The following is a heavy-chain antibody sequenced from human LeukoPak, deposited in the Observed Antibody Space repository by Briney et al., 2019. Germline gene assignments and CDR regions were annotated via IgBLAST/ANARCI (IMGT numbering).Heavy chain of an antibody. CDR3: AGGSGYHSKPDFYYNNYMDV. CDR1: GGSISSYY. D-gene: IGHD3-3*01. J-gene: IGHJ6*03. V-gene: IGHV4-59*01. Sequence: SETLSLTCTVSGGSISSYYWSWIRQPPGKGLEWIGYIYYSGSTNYNPSLKSRVTISVDTSKNQFSLKLTSATAADTAVYYCAGGSGYHSKPDFYYNNYMDVWGKGTTVTVSS. CDR2: IYYSGST.